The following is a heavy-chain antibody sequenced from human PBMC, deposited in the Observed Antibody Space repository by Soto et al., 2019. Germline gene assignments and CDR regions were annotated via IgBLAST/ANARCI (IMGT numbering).Heavy chain of an antibody. V-gene: IGHV1-2*04. D-gene: IGHD2-2*01. Sequence: AASVKVSCKASGYTFTGYYMHWVRQAPGQGLEWMGWINPNSGGTNYAQKFQGWVTMTRDTSISTAYMELSRLRSDDTAVYYCARAGYCSSTSCFPVYYYYGMDVWGQGTTVTVSS. J-gene: IGHJ6*02. CDR1: GYTFTGYY. CDR2: INPNSGGT. CDR3: ARAGYCSSTSCFPVYYYYGMDV.